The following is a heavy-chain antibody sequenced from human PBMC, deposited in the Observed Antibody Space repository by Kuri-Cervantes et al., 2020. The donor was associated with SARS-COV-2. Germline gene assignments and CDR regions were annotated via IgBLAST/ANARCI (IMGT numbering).Heavy chain of an antibody. V-gene: IGHV3-23*01. D-gene: IGHD6-6*01. CDR1: GFTFSSYA. J-gene: IGHJ4*02. Sequence: GGSLRLSCAASGFTFSSYAMSWVRQAPGKGLEWVSAISGSGGSTYYADSVKGRFTISRDNSKNTLHLQMNSLRAEDTAVYYCAKRTSTGEYSIPSGPLDYWGQGTLVTVSS. CDR2: ISGSGGST. CDR3: AKRTSTGEYSIPSGPLDY.